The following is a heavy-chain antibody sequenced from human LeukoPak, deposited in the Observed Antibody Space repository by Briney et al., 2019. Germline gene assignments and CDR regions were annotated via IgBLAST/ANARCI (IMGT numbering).Heavy chain of an antibody. D-gene: IGHD6-19*01. CDR3: AKDRYAASSGCGHY. Sequence: QPGGSLRLSCAASGFILDDDAMRWVRQAPGKGLEWVSGISWNSGSIGYADSVKGRFTISRDNAKNSLYLQMDSLRAEDTALYYCAKDRYAASSGCGHYWGQGTLVTVSS. CDR1: GFILDDDA. V-gene: IGHV3-9*01. J-gene: IGHJ4*02. CDR2: ISWNSGSI.